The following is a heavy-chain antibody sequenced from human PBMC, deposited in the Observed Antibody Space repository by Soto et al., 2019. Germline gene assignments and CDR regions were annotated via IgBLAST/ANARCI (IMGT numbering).Heavy chain of an antibody. Sequence: GGSLRLSCAASGFTVSSNYMSWVRQAPGKGLEWVSVIYSGGSTYYADSVKGRFTISRDNSKNTLYLQMNSLRADDTAVYYCARDRGDFWSGYFYYYMDVWGKGTTVTVSS. V-gene: IGHV3-66*01. CDR1: GFTVSSNY. CDR3: ARDRGDFWSGYFYYYMDV. J-gene: IGHJ6*03. CDR2: IYSGGST. D-gene: IGHD3-3*01.